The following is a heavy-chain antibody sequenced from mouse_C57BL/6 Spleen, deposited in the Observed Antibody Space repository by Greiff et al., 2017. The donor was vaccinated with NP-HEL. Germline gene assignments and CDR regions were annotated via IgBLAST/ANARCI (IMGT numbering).Heavy chain of an antibody. J-gene: IGHJ4*01. D-gene: IGHD2-4*01. Sequence: VQLQQSGPELVKPGASVKIPCKASGYTFTDYNMDWVKQSHGKSLEWIGDINPNNGGTIYNQKFKGKATLTVDKSSSTAYMELRSLTSEDTAVYYCARGDYDSYYYAMDYWGQGTSVTVSS. V-gene: IGHV1-18*01. CDR1: GYTFTDYN. CDR3: ARGDYDSYYYAMDY. CDR2: INPNNGGT.